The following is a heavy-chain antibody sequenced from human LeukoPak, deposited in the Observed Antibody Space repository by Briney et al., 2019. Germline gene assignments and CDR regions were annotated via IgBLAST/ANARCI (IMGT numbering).Heavy chain of an antibody. J-gene: IGHJ3*02. CDR1: GFTFSSYS. CDR3: AREWGGEDAFDI. Sequence: GGSLRLSCAASGFTFSSYSMNWVRQAPGKGLEWVSSISSSSSYIYYADSVKGRFTISRDNAKNSLYLQMNSLRAEDTAVYYCAREWGGEDAFDIWGQGTMVTVSS. CDR2: ISSSSSYI. V-gene: IGHV3-21*01. D-gene: IGHD7-27*01.